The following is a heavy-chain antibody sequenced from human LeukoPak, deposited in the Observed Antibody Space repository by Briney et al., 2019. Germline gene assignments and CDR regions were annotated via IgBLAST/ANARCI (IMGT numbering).Heavy chain of an antibody. J-gene: IGHJ4*02. CDR1: GFTFSDDA. V-gene: IGHV3-30-3*01. D-gene: IGHD3-9*01. CDR3: ARATVRYSFDY. Sequence: PGRSLRLSCAASGFTFSDDAMHWVRQAPGKGLEWVSVISYDGSNKYYADSVKGRFTISRDNSKNTLYLQMNSLRAEDTAVYYCARATVRYSFDYWGQGTLVTVSS. CDR2: ISYDGSNK.